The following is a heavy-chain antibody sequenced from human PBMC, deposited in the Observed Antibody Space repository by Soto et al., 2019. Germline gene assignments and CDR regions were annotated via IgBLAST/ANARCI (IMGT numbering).Heavy chain of an antibody. CDR1: RYTFATYY. D-gene: IGHD3-10*01. V-gene: IGHV1-2*02. J-gene: IGHJ4*01. CDR2: IFPNSGGST. Sequence: ASVKVSCKTSRYTFATYYINWVRQAPGQGLEWMGFIFPNSGGSTTSAQQCEGTVTMTRDSSISTAYLELSGLTPDDTVVYYCSKDGGGIFDSWGQGTLVTVSS. CDR3: SKDGGGIFDS.